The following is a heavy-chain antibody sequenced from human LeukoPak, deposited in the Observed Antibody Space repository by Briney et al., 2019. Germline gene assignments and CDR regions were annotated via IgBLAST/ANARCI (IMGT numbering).Heavy chain of an antibody. CDR3: ARGWGATSGPMGASFDI. CDR2: ISSSYSYI. J-gene: IGHJ3*02. CDR1: GFTFSSYS. V-gene: IGHV3-21*01. D-gene: IGHD6-19*01. Sequence: PGGSLRLSRAASGFTFSSYSMNWVRQAPGKGLEWVSSISSSYSYIYYADSVKGRFTISRDNAKNSLYLQMNSLRAEDTAVYYCARGWGATSGPMGASFDIWGQGTMVTVSS.